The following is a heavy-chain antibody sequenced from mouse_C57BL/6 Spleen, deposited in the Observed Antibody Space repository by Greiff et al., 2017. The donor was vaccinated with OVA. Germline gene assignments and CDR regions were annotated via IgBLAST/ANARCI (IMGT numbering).Heavy chain of an antibody. CDR1: GYTFLSYW. D-gene: IGHD1-1*01. V-gene: IGHV1-69*01. CDR2: IDPSDSYT. CDR3: ARDTYGSSYGGYFDV. Sequence: QVQLQQPGAELVMPGASVKLSCKASGYTFLSYWMHWVKQRPGQGLEWIGEIDPSDSYTNYNQKFKGKSTLTVEKSSSTANMQLSSLTSEDSAVYYCARDTYGSSYGGYFDVWGTGTTVTVSS. J-gene: IGHJ1*03.